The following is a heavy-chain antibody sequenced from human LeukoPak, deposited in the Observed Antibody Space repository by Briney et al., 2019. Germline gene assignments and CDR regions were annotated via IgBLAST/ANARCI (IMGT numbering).Heavy chain of an antibody. V-gene: IGHV1-18*01. CDR3: ARQQWLVQRAWFDP. CDR1: GYTFTSYG. CDR2: ISAYNGNT. J-gene: IGHJ5*02. Sequence: ASVKVSCKASGYTFTSYGISWVRQAPGQGLEWMGWISAYNGNTNYAQKLQGRVTMTTDTSTSTAYMELRSLRSDDTVVYYCARQQWLVQRAWFDPWGQGTLVTVSS. D-gene: IGHD6-19*01.